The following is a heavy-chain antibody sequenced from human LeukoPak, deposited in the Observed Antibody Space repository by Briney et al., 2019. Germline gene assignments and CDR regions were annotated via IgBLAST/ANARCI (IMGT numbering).Heavy chain of an antibody. CDR1: GFILSSYG. V-gene: IGHV3-30*02. CDR3: AKDLYGSGSYEIRLFDY. Sequence: GGSLRLSCAASGFILSSYGIHWVRQAPGKGLEWVAFIRYDGSREFYADSVKGRFTISRDNSKNTLYLQMNSLRVEDTAVYYCAKDLYGSGSYEIRLFDYWGQGTLVTVSS. J-gene: IGHJ4*02. CDR2: IRYDGSRE. D-gene: IGHD3-10*01.